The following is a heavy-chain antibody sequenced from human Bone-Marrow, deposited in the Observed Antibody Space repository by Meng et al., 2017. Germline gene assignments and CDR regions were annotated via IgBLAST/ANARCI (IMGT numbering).Heavy chain of an antibody. D-gene: IGHD6-13*01. CDR1: GYTFTSYD. CDR2: FDPEDGET. V-gene: IGHV1-24*01. CDR3: ATPDSSSWEYYFDY. Sequence: ASVKVSCKASGYTFTSYDINWVRQATGQGLEWMGGFDPEDGETIYAQKFQGRVTMTEDTSTDTAYMELSSLRSEDTAVYYCATPDSSSWEYYFDYWGQGTLVTVSS. J-gene: IGHJ4*02.